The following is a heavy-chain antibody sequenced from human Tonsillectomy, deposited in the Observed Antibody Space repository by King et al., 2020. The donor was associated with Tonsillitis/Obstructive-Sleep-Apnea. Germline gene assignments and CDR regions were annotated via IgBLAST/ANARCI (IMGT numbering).Heavy chain of an antibody. D-gene: IGHD4-23*01. J-gene: IGHJ4*02. V-gene: IGHV4-39*01. Sequence: QLQESGPGLVKPSETLSLTCTVSGGSISSSSYYWGWIRQPPGKGLEWIGSIYYSGSTYYNPSLKSRVTISVDTSKNQFSLKLSSVTAADTAVYYCARWVVTQINFDYWGQGTLVTVSS. CDR2: IYYSGST. CDR1: GGSISSSSYY. CDR3: ARWVVTQINFDY.